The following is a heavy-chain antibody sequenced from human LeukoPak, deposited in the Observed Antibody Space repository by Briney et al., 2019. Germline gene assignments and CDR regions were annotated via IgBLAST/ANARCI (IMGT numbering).Heavy chain of an antibody. CDR2: TSDDGSTK. V-gene: IGHV3-30-3*01. Sequence: GGSLGLSCTASGLTFSSYAMHWVRQAPGKGLQWLALTSDDGSTKYYADSVKGRFTISRDNSQNTLFLQMDSLRAEETAMYYCARAPGGFHGDYSPIAYWGQGTLVTVSS. CDR1: GLTFSSYA. CDR3: ARAPGGFHGDYSPIAY. J-gene: IGHJ4*02. D-gene: IGHD4-17*01.